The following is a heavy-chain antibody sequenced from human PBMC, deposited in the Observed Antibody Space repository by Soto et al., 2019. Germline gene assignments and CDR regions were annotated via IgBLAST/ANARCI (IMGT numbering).Heavy chain of an antibody. CDR3: AKMEGMDPWAYSFDY. Sequence: SCKASGYTFSDFAMSWVRQAPGKGLEWVSRIYGGGNGPHYADSVKGRVTISRDNSKNTLYLQMNSLRAEDTAVYYCAKMEGMDPWAYSFDYWGQGTLVTVSS. V-gene: IGHV3-23*01. CDR1: GYTFSDFA. CDR2: IYGGGNGP. J-gene: IGHJ4*02. D-gene: IGHD2-2*03.